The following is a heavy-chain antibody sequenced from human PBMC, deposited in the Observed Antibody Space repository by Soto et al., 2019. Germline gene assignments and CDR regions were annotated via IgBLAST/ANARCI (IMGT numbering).Heavy chain of an antibody. CDR3: TMTYYDFWSGSQGDYYGMDV. V-gene: IGHV3-15*07. D-gene: IGHD3-3*01. Sequence: GGSLRLSCAASGVTFSNAWMNWVRQAPGKGLEWVGRIKSKTDGGTTDYAAPVKGRFTISRDDSKNTLYLQMNSLKTEDTAVYYCTMTYYDFWSGSQGDYYGMDVWGQGTTVTVSS. CDR1: GVTFSNAW. J-gene: IGHJ6*02. CDR2: IKSKTDGGTT.